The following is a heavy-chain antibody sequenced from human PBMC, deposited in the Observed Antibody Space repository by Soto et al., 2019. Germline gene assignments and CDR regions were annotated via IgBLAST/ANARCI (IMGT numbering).Heavy chain of an antibody. CDR1: GGTLSDHG. V-gene: IGHV1-69*06. Sequence: QVQLEQSGAEVKKPGSSVKVSCKASGGTLSDHGVAWLRQAPGQGLEWMGGTIPVFNTAKYAQKFQGRVTVTADKFTNIAVMELSSLGSEDTAFYFWARWVYGSGNYYTGPSDSDIWGHGTMVIVSS. CDR2: TIPVFNTA. D-gene: IGHD3-10*01. J-gene: IGHJ3*02. CDR3: ARWVYGSGNYYTGPSDSDI.